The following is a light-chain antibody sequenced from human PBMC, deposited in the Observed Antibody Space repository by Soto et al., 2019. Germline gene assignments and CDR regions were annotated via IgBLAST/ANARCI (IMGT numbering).Light chain of an antibody. CDR1: QGISSS. J-gene: IGKJ4*01. CDR2: AAS. V-gene: IGKV1-9*01. CDR3: QQYSTYPLT. Sequence: DIQMTQSPSSQSASVGDTFTITCRASQGISSSLAWYQQQPGKAPKLLIYAASTLQSGVPSRFSGSGSGTEFTLTIDSLQPDDFATFYCQQYSTYPLTFGGGTKVDIK.